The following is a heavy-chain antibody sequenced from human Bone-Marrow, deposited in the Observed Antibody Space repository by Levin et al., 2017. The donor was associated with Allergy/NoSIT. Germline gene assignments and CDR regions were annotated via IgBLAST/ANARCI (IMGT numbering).Heavy chain of an antibody. D-gene: IGHD6-13*01. V-gene: IGHV3-15*01. CDR1: GFTFNIAW. J-gene: IGHJ4*02. CDR2: TKRKSEGGNE. Sequence: PGGSLRLSCAASGFTFNIAWMSWVRQAPGRGLEWVARTKRKSEGGNEDYDGPGKGRFTIAREESENTVYMEMKSLQIEATAVYYCTTDGSSWYEGEYYFDSWGQGTLVTVSS. CDR3: TTDGSSWYEGEYYFDS.